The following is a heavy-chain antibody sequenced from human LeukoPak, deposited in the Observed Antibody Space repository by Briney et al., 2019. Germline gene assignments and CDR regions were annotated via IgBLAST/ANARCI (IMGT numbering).Heavy chain of an antibody. CDR3: AKDSPYDSSGYSIVRAFDI. D-gene: IGHD3-22*01. CDR2: IYNSGST. Sequence: PSETLSLTCPVSGGSISNYYYWSWIRQPPGKGLEWIGYIYNSGSTNYNPSLKSRVTISADTSKNQFSLKLTSVTAADTAVYFCAKDSPYDSSGYSIVRAFDIWGQGTMVTVSS. CDR1: GGSISNYYY. J-gene: IGHJ3*02. V-gene: IGHV4-59*01.